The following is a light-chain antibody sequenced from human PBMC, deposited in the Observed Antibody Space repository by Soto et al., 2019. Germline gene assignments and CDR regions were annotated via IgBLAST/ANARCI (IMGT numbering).Light chain of an antibody. CDR2: GAS. CDR1: QSISRN. CDR3: QQYNNWHPVT. V-gene: IGKV3-15*01. J-gene: IGKJ4*01. Sequence: IVMTQSPATLSVSPGERATLSCKASQSISRNVAWYQQKPGQAPRLLIYGASTRATGIPARFSGSGSGTDFTLTISSLQSEDFAVYFCQQYNNWHPVTFGGGTKV.